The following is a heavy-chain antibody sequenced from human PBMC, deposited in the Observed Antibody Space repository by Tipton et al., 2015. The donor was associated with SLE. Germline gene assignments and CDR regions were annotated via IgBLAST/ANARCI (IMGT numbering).Heavy chain of an antibody. CDR2: ISSSGSTI. J-gene: IGHJ4*02. CDR1: GFTFSSYE. CDR3: AKDGYDILTGYYFDY. Sequence: GSLRLSCAASGFTFSSYEMNWVRQAPGKGLEWVSYISSSGSTIYYADSVKGRFTISRDNSKNTLYLQMNSLRAEDTAVYYCAKDGYDILTGYYFDYWGQGTLVTVSS. V-gene: IGHV3-48*03. D-gene: IGHD3-9*01.